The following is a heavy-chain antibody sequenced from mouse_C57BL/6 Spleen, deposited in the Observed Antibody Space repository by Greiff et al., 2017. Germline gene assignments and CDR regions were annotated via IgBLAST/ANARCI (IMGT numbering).Heavy chain of an antibody. J-gene: IGHJ3*01. CDR3: AREGYEGWFAY. V-gene: IGHV5-4*01. CDR2: ISDGGSYT. D-gene: IGHD2-2*01. CDR1: GFTFSSYA. Sequence: EVKVVESGGGLVKPGGSLKLSCAASGFTFSSYAMSWVRQTPEKRLEWVATISDGGSYTYYPDNVKGRFTISRDNAKNHLYLQMSHLKSEDTAMYYCAREGYEGWFAYWGQGTLVTVSA.